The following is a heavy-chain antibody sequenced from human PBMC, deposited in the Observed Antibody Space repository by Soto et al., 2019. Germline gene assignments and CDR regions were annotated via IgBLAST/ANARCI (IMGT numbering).Heavy chain of an antibody. CDR3: ARGKGMEENYFYYGLDI. Sequence: ASVKVSCKASGYTFSTYGMHWVRQAPGQSLEWMGWLNGGTGQARYSQRFQDRVIITRDTSASTGYMELSSLRSEDTAVYYCARGKGMEENYFYYGLDIWGQGTTVTVSS. D-gene: IGHD1-1*01. V-gene: IGHV1-3*01. CDR2: LNGGTGQA. J-gene: IGHJ6*02. CDR1: GYTFSTYG.